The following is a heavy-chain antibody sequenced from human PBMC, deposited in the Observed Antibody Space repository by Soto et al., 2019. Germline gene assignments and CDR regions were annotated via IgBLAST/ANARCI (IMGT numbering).Heavy chain of an antibody. CDR2: INSDGRSP. V-gene: IGHV3-74*01. Sequence: GGSLRLSCAASGFTFGSYWMHWVRQAPGKGLVWVSRINSDGRSPSYADSVKGRFTISRDNAKNTLYLQMNSLRAEDTAVYYCARGRGYSSSWDYYYMDVWGKGTTVTVSS. CDR1: GFTFGSYW. D-gene: IGHD6-13*01. J-gene: IGHJ6*03. CDR3: ARGRGYSSSWDYYYMDV.